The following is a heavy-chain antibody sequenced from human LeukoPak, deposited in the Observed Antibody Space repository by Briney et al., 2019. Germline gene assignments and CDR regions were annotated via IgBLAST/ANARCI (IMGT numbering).Heavy chain of an antibody. J-gene: IGHJ4*02. Sequence: GGSLRLSCAVSGLTFSSSWMDWVRQAPGKGLEWVASINPDGNKKYSTDSVKGRFTISRDNAENSLYLQMNSLRVEDTAFYYCARDLAYSRLDYWGQGMLVTVSS. D-gene: IGHD5-18*01. CDR3: ARDLAYSRLDY. CDR1: GLTFSSSW. CDR2: INPDGNKK. V-gene: IGHV3-7*01.